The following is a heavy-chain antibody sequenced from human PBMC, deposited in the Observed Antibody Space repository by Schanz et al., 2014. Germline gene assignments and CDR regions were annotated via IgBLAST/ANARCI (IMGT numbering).Heavy chain of an antibody. V-gene: IGHV1-69*02. J-gene: IGHJ5*02. CDR3: ATLDYADSVS. Sequence: QVHLVQSGAEVKKPGSSVKVSCKASGGTFSTYPINWLRQAPGQGLEWMGRIIPILGIANYAQNFQGRVTITADKSTSTAYMELTSLNSDDTAVYYCATLDYADSVSWGQGTLVAVSS. CDR1: GGTFSTYP. CDR2: IIPILGIA. D-gene: IGHD4-17*01.